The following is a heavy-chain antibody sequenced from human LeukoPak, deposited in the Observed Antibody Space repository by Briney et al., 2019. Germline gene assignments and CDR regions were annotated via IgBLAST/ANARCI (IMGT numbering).Heavy chain of an antibody. CDR2: ITSSSSII. Sequence: GGSLRLSCAASGFTFSDYNMTWVRQPPGKGLEWVSYITSSSSIIYYADSVKGRFTISRDNAKNSLYLQMSSLRAEDTAVYYCARAYSGYTYGYHYWGQGTLVTVSS. J-gene: IGHJ4*02. CDR3: ARAYSGYTYGYHY. CDR1: GFTFSDYN. V-gene: IGHV3-48*01. D-gene: IGHD5-18*01.